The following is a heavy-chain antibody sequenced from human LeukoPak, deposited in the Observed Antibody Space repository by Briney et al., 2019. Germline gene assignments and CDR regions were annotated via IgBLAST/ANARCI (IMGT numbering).Heavy chain of an antibody. CDR1: GYSISIGYY. V-gene: IGHV4-38-2*02. CDR3: ASVWFGELGGY. CDR2: IYHSGST. J-gene: IGHJ4*02. D-gene: IGHD3-10*01. Sequence: PSETLSLTCIVSGYSISIGYYWGWIRQPPGKGRGGIGSIYHSGSTYYNPSLKSQVTISVDTSKNQFSLKLSSVTAADTAVYYCASVWFGELGGYWGQGTLVTVSS.